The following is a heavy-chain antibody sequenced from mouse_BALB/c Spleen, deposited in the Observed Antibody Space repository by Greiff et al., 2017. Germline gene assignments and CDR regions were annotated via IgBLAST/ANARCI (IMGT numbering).Heavy chain of an antibody. V-gene: IGHV5-9*03. Sequence: EVMLVESGGGLVKPGGSLKLSCAASGLTFSSYTMSWVRQTPEKRLEWVATISSGGGNTYYPDSVKGRFTISRDNAKNNLYLQMSSLRSEDTALYYCARWDYGSSYPFAYWGQGTLVTVSA. J-gene: IGHJ3*01. D-gene: IGHD1-1*01. CDR3: ARWDYGSSYPFAY. CDR2: ISSGGGNT. CDR1: GLTFSSYT.